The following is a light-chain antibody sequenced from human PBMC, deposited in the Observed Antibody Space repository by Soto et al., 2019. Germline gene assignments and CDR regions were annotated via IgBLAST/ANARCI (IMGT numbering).Light chain of an antibody. J-gene: IGLJ1*01. CDR3: SSYTSSNSYV. CDR1: SSDVGGYKY. Sequence: QSVLTQPASVSGSPGQSIAISCTGSSSDVGGYKYVSWYQQHPGKAPKLMIYDVSNRPSGVSDRFSGSKSGNTASLTISGLQSEDEADYYCSSYTSSNSYVCGTGTKLTVL. CDR2: DVS. V-gene: IGLV2-14*03.